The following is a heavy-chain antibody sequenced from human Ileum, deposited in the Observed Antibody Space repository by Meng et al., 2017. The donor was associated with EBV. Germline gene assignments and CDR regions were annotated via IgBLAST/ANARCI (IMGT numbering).Heavy chain of an antibody. V-gene: IGHV4-34*02. Sequence: QGQLQEWGAGLLKPSETLSLTCAVYGGSFSGYYWSWIRQPPGKGLEWIGEINHSGNTNYNPSLKSRVNISLDTSKNQFSLKLSSVTAADTAVYYCARYRLQNDYGDQLCYFDYLGQGTLVTVS. CDR3: ARYRLQNDYGDQLCYFDY. J-gene: IGHJ4*02. CDR2: INHSGNT. D-gene: IGHD4-17*01. CDR1: GGSFSGYY.